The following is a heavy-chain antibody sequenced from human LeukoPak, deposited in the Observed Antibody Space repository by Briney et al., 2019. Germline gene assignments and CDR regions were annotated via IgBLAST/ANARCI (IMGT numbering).Heavy chain of an antibody. CDR2: ISSSGSTI. CDR1: GFTFSSYE. CDR3: ARVRSSSWYDYYYMDV. V-gene: IGHV3-48*03. Sequence: GGSLRLSCAASGFTFSSYEMNWVRQAPGKGLEWVSYISSSGSTIYYADSVKGRFTISRDNAKNTLYLQMNSLRAEDTAVYYCARVRSSSWYDYYYMDVWGKGTTVTVSS. J-gene: IGHJ6*03. D-gene: IGHD6-13*01.